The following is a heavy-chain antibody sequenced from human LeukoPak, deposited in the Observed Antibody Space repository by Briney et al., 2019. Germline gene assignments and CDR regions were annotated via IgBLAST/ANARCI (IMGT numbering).Heavy chain of an antibody. V-gene: IGHV1-8*02. J-gene: IGHJ1*01. CDR3: VDPDR. CDR1: GYSFTSYG. Sequence: GASVKVSCKASGYSFTSYGFNWVRQAPGQGLEWMGWMNPNSGNSGFAQKFQGRVIMTRNTSIATAYMEMTNLRFDDTAVYYCVDPDRWGQGTLVTVSS. D-gene: IGHD3-22*01. CDR2: MNPNSGNS.